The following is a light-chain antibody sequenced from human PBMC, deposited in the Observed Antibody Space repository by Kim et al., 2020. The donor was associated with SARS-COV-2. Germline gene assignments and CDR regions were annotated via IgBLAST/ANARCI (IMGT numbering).Light chain of an antibody. V-gene: IGKV3-15*01. Sequence: SVSPGERATLSCSASQGVSSNLAWYQQKPGQAPRLLIYGASTRATGSPARFSGSGSGTEFTLTISSLQSEDFAVYYCQQYNNWPYTFGQGTKLEI. J-gene: IGKJ2*01. CDR1: QGVSSN. CDR2: GAS. CDR3: QQYNNWPYT.